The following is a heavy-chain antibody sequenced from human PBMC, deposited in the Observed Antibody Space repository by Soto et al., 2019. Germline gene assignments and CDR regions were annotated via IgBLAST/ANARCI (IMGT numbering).Heavy chain of an antibody. CDR2: ISFDGSNK. Sequence: QVQLVESGGGVVQPGRSLRLSCAASGFTFSSYGMHWVRQAPGKGLEWVAVISFDGSNKYYADSVKGRFTISRDNSKNTLYLQMNSLRAEDTAVYYCAKDRRSNYCYGMDVWGLGTTVTVSS. V-gene: IGHV3-30*18. J-gene: IGHJ6*02. CDR3: AKDRRSNYCYGMDV. CDR1: GFTFSSYG.